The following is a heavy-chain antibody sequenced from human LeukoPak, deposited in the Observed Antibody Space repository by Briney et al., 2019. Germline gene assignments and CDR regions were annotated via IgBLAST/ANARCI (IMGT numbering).Heavy chain of an antibody. Sequence: SETLSLTCTVSGVSISSSNSYWGWIRQPPGKGLEWIGEINHSGSTNYNPSLKSRVTISVDTSKNQFSLKLSSVTAADTAVYYCARVSGSITMVRGVYDYWGQGTLVTVSS. CDR3: ARVSGSITMVRGVYDY. CDR2: INHSGST. V-gene: IGHV4-39*07. CDR1: GVSISSSNSY. J-gene: IGHJ4*02. D-gene: IGHD3-10*01.